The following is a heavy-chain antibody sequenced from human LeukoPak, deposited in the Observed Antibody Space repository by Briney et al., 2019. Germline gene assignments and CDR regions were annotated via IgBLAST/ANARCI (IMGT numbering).Heavy chain of an antibody. CDR2: ITGSGIST. D-gene: IGHD2/OR15-2a*01. Sequence: PGGSLRLSCEASGFTFSDYAMTWVRQAPGKGLEWVSEITGSGISTYYADSVKGRFTISRDNSKNTLYLQMNSLRAEDTAVYYCARGHFDFDYWGQGTLVTVSS. V-gene: IGHV3-23*01. J-gene: IGHJ4*02. CDR1: GFTFSDYA. CDR3: ARGHFDFDY.